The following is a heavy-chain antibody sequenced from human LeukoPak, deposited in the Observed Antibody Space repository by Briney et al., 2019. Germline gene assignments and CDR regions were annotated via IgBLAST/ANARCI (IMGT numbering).Heavy chain of an antibody. V-gene: IGHV3-21*01. CDR2: ISSSSSYI. CDR1: GFTFSSYS. CDR3: ASAKWFGESPYVGYFDY. D-gene: IGHD3-10*01. Sequence: PGGSLRLSCAASGFTFSSYSMNWVRQATGKGREWASSISSSSSYIYYADSVKGRFTISRDNAKNSLSLQMNSLRAEDTALYYCASAKWFGESPYVGYFDYWGQGTLVTVSS. J-gene: IGHJ4*02.